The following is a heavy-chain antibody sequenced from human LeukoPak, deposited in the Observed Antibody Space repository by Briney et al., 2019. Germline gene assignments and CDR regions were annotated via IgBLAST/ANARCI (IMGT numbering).Heavy chain of an antibody. CDR3: ARGWVASWEYQLLRRAFDI. CDR1: GFTFSSYN. CDR2: ISSGSTYM. V-gene: IGHV3-21*01. J-gene: IGHJ3*02. Sequence: GGSLRLSCAASGFTFSSYNMNWVRQAPGKGLEWVSSISSGSTYMYYGDSMKGRFTISRDNAHNSLHLQMNSLRAEDTAIYYCARGWVASWEYQLLRRAFDIWGQGTMVTVSS. D-gene: IGHD2-2*01.